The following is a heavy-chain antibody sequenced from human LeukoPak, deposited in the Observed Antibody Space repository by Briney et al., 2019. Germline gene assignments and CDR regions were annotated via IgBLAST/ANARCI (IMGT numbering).Heavy chain of an antibody. D-gene: IGHD3-10*01. CDR3: ARAITMVRGVPVSVGY. J-gene: IGHJ4*02. V-gene: IGHV1-8*01. CDR2: MNPNSGNT. Sequence: ASVKVSCKASGYTFTSYDINWVRQATGQGLEWMGWMNPNSGNTGYAQKFQSRVTMTRNTSISTAYMELSSLRSEDTAVYYCARAITMVRGVPVSVGYWGQGTLVTVSS. CDR1: GYTFTSYD.